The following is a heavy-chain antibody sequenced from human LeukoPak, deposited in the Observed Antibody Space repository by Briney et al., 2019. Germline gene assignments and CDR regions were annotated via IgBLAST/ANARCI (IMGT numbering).Heavy chain of an antibody. CDR2: IYTSGST. CDR1: GGSISSYY. D-gene: IGHD3-3*01. J-gene: IGHJ5*02. Sequence: SETLSLTCTVSGGSISSYYWSWIRQPAGKGLEWIGRIYTSGSTNYNPSLKSRVTMSVDTSKNQFSLKLSSVTAADTAVYYCAXXXXXXXIXPPGXWFDPWGQGTLVTVSS. V-gene: IGHV4-4*07. CDR3: AXXXXXXXIXPPGXWFDP.